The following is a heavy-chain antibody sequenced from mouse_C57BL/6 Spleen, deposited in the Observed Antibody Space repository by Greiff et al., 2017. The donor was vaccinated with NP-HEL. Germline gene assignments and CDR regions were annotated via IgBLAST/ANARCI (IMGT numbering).Heavy chain of an antibody. V-gene: IGHV1-81*01. J-gene: IGHJ1*03. CDR3: ARKGTTVVDDWYFDV. CDR2: IYPRSGNT. CDR1: GYTFTSYG. D-gene: IGHD1-1*01. Sequence: QVQLQQSGAELARPGASVKLSCKASGYTFTSYGISWVKQRTGQGLEWIGEIYPRSGNTYYNEKFKGKATLTADKSSSTAYMELRSLTSEDSAVYFCARKGTTVVDDWYFDVWGTGTTVTVSS.